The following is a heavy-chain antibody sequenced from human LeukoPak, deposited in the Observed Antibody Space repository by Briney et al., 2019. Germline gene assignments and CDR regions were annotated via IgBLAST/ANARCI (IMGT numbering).Heavy chain of an antibody. Sequence: GGPVSLFCAPSGLTFDYYAMHWVRQAPGEGAEGVSGISWYSGSIGYADSVKGRFTISRDNAKNSLYLQMNSLRAEDTAVYYCARHRYRYYYGSAYYFDYWGQGTLVTVSS. V-gene: IGHV3-9*01. CDR1: GLTFDYYA. CDR2: ISWYSGSI. J-gene: IGHJ4*02. D-gene: IGHD3-10*01. CDR3: ARHRYRYYYGSAYYFDY.